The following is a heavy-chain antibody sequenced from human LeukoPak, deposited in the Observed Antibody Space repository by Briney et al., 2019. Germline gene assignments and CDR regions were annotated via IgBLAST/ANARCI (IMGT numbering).Heavy chain of an antibody. J-gene: IGHJ5*02. CDR1: GGSFSGYY. CDR3: ARVGGTVKNWFDP. D-gene: IGHD4-17*01. Sequence: SETLSLTCAVYGGSFSGYYWSWIRQPPGKGLEWIGEINHSGSSNYNPSLESRVTISVDKSKNQFSLNLSSVTAADTAVYYCARVGGTVKNWFDPWGQGTLVTVSS. V-gene: IGHV4-34*01. CDR2: INHSGSS.